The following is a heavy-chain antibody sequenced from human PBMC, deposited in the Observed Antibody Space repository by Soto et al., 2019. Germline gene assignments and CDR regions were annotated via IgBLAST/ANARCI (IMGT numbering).Heavy chain of an antibody. CDR1: GGTFSSYA. CDR2: IIPIFGTA. Sequence: WASVKVSCKASGGTFSSYAISWVRQAPGQGLEWMGGIIPIFGTANYAQKFQGRVTITADESTSTAYMELSSLRSEDTAVYYCAREPPRIAAADYSGMDVWGQGTTVTVSS. CDR3: AREPPRIAAADYSGMDV. D-gene: IGHD6-13*01. V-gene: IGHV1-69*13. J-gene: IGHJ6*02.